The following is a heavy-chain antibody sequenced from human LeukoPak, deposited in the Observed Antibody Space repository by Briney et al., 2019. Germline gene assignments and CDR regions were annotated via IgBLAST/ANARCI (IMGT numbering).Heavy chain of an antibody. Sequence: PGGSLRLSCVASGFTFSDYYMSWIRQAPGKGLEWVSYISSSGSTIYYADSVKGRFTISRDNAKNSLYLQMNSLRAEDTAVYYCASLYYGGNNFDYWGQGTLVTVSS. D-gene: IGHD4-23*01. V-gene: IGHV3-11*04. CDR3: ASLYYGGNNFDY. J-gene: IGHJ4*02. CDR2: ISSSGSTI. CDR1: GFTFSDYY.